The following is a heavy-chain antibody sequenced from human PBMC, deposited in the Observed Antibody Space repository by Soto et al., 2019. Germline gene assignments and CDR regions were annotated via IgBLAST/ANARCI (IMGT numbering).Heavy chain of an antibody. CDR3: ARGLPGYSSSWYDY. D-gene: IGHD6-13*01. V-gene: IGHV4-34*01. CDR2: INPSGST. Sequence: SETLSLTCAVYGGSFSDYYWSWIRQPPGKGLEWIGEINPSGSTNYNPSLKSRVTISVDTSKNQFSLKLSSVTAADTAVYYCARGLPGYSSSWYDYWGQGALVTVSS. J-gene: IGHJ4*02. CDR1: GGSFSDYY.